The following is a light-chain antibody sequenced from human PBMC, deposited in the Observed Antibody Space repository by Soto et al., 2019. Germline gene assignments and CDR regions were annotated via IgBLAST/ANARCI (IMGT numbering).Light chain of an antibody. Sequence: QSALTQPASVSGSPGQSITISRTRNSSDIGSYDNVSWYQQHPGKAPNLIIYEVTDRPSGVSNRFSGSKSGNTASLTISGLQAEDEADYYCSSFTSTSTRLFGSGTKVTVL. CDR1: SSDIGSYDN. V-gene: IGLV2-14*01. J-gene: IGLJ1*01. CDR2: EVT. CDR3: SSFTSTSTRL.